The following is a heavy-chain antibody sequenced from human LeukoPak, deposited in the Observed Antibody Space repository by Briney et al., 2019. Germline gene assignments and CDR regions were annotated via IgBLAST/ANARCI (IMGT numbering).Heavy chain of an antibody. CDR3: ARDKIRGSYYYYYMDV. Sequence: ASVKVSCKASGYTFTGYYMHWVRQAPGQGLEWMGWINPNSGGTNYAQKFQGRVTMTRDTSISTVYMELSRLRSDDTAVYYCARDKIRGSYYYYYMDVWGKGTTVTVSS. CDR1: GYTFTGYY. V-gene: IGHV1-2*02. CDR2: INPNSGGT. J-gene: IGHJ6*03.